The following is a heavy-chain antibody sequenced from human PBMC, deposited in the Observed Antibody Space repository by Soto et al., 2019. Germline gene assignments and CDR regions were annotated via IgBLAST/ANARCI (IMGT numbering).Heavy chain of an antibody. V-gene: IGHV3-21*01. CDR3: ARDPSMVRGENWYFDL. CDR1: GFTFSSYS. Sequence: EVQLVESGGGLVKPGGSLRLSCAASGFTFSSYSRNWVRQAPGKGLEWVSSIRISRSYIYYADSVRGRFTISRDDAKNSLYLQMNSLRAEDTAVYYCARDPSMVRGENWYFDLWGRGTLVTVSS. D-gene: IGHD3-10*01. J-gene: IGHJ2*01. CDR2: IRISRSYI.